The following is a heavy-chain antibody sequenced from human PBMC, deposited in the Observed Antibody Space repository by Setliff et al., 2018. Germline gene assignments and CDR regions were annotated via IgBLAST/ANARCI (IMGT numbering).Heavy chain of an antibody. CDR1: GSSISSGYY. CDR3: ARHEVVAGLEYFQH. CDR2: MFHSGST. V-gene: IGHV4-38-2*01. Sequence: SETLSLTCAVSGSSISSGYYWGWIRQPPGKGLEWIGSMFHSGSTYYNPSHKSRVTISIDTSNNQFSLKLTSVTAADTAVYYCARHEVVAGLEYFQHWGQGTLVTVSS. J-gene: IGHJ1*01. D-gene: IGHD2-15*01.